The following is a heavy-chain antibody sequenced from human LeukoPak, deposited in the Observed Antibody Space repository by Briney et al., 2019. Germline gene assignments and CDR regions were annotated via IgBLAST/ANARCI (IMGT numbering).Heavy chain of an antibody. V-gene: IGHV4-31*03. Sequence: TLSLTCTVSGGSISSGGYYWSWIRQHPGKGLEWIGYIYYSGSTYYNPSLKSRVTISVDTSKNQFSLKLSSVTAADTAVYHCARARRTVTMGIDYWGQGTLVTVSS. CDR2: IYYSGST. CDR1: GGSISSGGYY. CDR3: ARARRTVTMGIDY. J-gene: IGHJ4*02. D-gene: IGHD4-11*01.